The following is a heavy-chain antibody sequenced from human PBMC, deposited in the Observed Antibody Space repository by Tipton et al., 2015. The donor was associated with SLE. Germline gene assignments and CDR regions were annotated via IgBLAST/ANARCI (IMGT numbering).Heavy chain of an antibody. Sequence: TLSLTCTVSGGFISSSSYYWGWIRQPPGKGLEWIGSVSYLGSTSYNATLESRVTISIDTSKKHFSLKLSSVTAADTAVYYCATGPLTVWGQGTLVTVSS. CDR1: GGFISSSSYY. CDR2: VSYLGST. J-gene: IGHJ4*02. V-gene: IGHV4-39*07. CDR3: ATGPLTV.